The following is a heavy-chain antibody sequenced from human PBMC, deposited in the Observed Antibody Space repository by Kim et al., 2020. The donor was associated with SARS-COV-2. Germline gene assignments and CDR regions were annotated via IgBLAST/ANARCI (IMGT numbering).Heavy chain of an antibody. D-gene: IGHD2-2*01. CDR3: ARGGSTSWPFDY. J-gene: IGHJ4*02. Sequence: RDSQQLQGRVTLPKDTSANTAYMELSSLRSEDTAVYYCARGGSTSWPFDYWGQGTLVTVSS. V-gene: IGHV1-3*01.